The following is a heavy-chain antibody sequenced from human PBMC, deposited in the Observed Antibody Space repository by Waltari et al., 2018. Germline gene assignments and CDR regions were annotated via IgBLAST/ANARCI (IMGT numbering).Heavy chain of an antibody. Sequence: EVQLVESGGGLVQPGGSLRLSCTDSGFTFVNYWMSWVRQAPGKGLPWVAHITEDGTEESYLDSLKGRFTISRDDAKNSLHLQMNSLRVEDTAIYYCARVSKGIHFDYWGQGTLVTVSS. CDR1: GFTFVNYW. V-gene: IGHV3-7*04. CDR2: ITEDGTEE. CDR3: ARVSKGIHFDY. J-gene: IGHJ4*02.